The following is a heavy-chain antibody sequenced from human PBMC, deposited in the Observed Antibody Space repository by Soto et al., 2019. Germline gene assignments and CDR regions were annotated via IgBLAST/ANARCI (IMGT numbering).Heavy chain of an antibody. CDR3: ARSYNWNYGPLDY. V-gene: IGHV1-2*04. CDR2: INPNSGGT. D-gene: IGHD1-7*01. Sequence: SVKVSCKASGYTFTGYCMHWVRQAPGQGLEWMGWINPNSGGTNYAQKFQGWVTMTRDTSISTAYMELSRLRSDDTAVYYCARSYNWNYGPLDYWGQGTLVTVSS. J-gene: IGHJ4*02. CDR1: GYTFTGYC.